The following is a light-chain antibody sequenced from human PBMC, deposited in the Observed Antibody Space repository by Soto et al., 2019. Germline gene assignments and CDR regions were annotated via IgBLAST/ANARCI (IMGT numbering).Light chain of an antibody. V-gene: IGLV2-14*01. CDR1: SSDVGAYNS. CDR2: EVS. Sequence: QSALTQPASVSGSPGRSITISCTGTSSDVGAYNSVSWYQQHPGKAPKLMIYEVSNRPSGVSNRFSGSKSGNTASLTISGLQAEDEADYYCSSYTSSSTRVFGSGTKVTVL. J-gene: IGLJ1*01. CDR3: SSYTSSSTRV.